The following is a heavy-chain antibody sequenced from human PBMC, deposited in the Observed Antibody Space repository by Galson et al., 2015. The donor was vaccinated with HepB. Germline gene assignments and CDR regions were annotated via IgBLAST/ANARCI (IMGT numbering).Heavy chain of an antibody. CDR3: ARGNVEEMYDCSGSSCNYFPAFQI. J-gene: IGHJ3*02. D-gene: IGHD2-2*01. CDR2: ITSVGSTI. V-gene: IGHV3-11*01. CDR1: GFTFSDYY. Sequence: SLRLSCAASGFTFSDYYMSWIRQAPGKGLEWVSYITSVGSTIYYADSVKGRFTISRDNAKNSLFLQMNSLRAEDTAVYYCARGNVEEMYDCSGSSCNYFPAFQIWGQGTSVTVSS.